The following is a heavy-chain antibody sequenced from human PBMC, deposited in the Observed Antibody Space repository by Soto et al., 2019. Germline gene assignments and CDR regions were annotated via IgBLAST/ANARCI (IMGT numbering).Heavy chain of an antibody. D-gene: IGHD5-12*01. V-gene: IGHV1-46*01. CDR2: INPSGGST. CDR3: AKDPRPRGYSGYDPQKAYFDY. Sequence: ASVKVSCKASGYTFTSYYMHWVRQAPGQGLEWMGIINPSGGSTSYAQKFQGRVTMTRDTSTSTVYMELSSLRSEDTAVYYCAKDPRPRGYSGYDPQKAYFDYWGQGTLVTVSS. CDR1: GYTFTSYY. J-gene: IGHJ4*02.